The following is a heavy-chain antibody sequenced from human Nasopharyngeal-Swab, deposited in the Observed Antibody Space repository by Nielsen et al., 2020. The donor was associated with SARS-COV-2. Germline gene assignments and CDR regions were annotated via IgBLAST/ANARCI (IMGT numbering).Heavy chain of an antibody. D-gene: IGHD3-9*01. CDR2: INHSGST. CDR3: ARATPEYDILTGYLG. V-gene: IGHV4-34*01. J-gene: IGHJ4*02. Sequence: GSLRLSCAVYGGSFSGYYWSWIRQPPGKGLEWIGEINHSGSTNYNPSLKSRVTISVDTSKNQFSLKLSSVTAADTAVYYCARATPEYDILTGYLGWGQGTPVTVSS. CDR1: GGSFSGYY.